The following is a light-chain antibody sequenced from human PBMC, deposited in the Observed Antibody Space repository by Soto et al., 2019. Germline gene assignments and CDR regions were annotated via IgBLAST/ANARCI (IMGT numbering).Light chain of an antibody. Sequence: IVRTQSPATLSVFPGERATLSCRASQSISNNLAWLQQKPGQAPRLLIYAASTRATGVPARCSGSGSGTDFTLTISSLQPEDFAVYYCHQYNNWPPMHTFGQGTKLEIK. CDR2: AAS. J-gene: IGKJ2*01. CDR1: QSISNN. CDR3: HQYNNWPPMHT. V-gene: IGKV3-15*01.